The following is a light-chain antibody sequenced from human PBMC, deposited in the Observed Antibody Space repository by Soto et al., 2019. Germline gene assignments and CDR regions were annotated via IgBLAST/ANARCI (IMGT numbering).Light chain of an antibody. CDR2: DAS. CDR1: QSVSSY. J-gene: IGKJ2*01. V-gene: IGKV3-11*01. Sequence: EIVLTQSPATLSLSPGERATLSCRASQSVSSYLAWYQQKPGQAPRLLIYDASTRATGIPARFSGSGSGTDFTLTISIIEPEDFAVYYCQQRSNWPPYTFGQGTKLEIK. CDR3: QQRSNWPPYT.